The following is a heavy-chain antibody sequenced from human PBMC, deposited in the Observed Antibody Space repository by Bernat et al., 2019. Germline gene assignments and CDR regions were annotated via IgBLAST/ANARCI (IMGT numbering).Heavy chain of an antibody. Sequence: EVQLVESGGGLVKPGRSLRLSCTASGFTFGDYAMSWFRQAPGKGLEWVGFIRSKAYGGTTEYAASVKDRFTISRDDSKSIAYLQMNSLKTEDTAVYYCTSPHLWFRDPPAPFDYWGQGTLVTVSS. CDR3: TSPHLWFRDPPAPFDY. D-gene: IGHD3-10*01. J-gene: IGHJ4*02. CDR1: GFTFGDYA. V-gene: IGHV3-49*05. CDR2: IRSKAYGGTT.